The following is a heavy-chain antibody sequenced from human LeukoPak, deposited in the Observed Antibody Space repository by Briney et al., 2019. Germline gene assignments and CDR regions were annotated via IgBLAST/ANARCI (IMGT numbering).Heavy chain of an antibody. J-gene: IGHJ6*03. CDR1: GYTFTSYD. D-gene: IGHD3-10*01. CDR3: ARRPGITMVRGVIAQGDPYYYYYMDV. Sequence: GASVKVSCKASGYTFTSYDINWVRQATGQGLEWMGWMNPNSGNTGYAQKFQGRVTMTRNTSISTAYMELSSLRSEDTAVYYCARRPGITMVRGVIAQGDPYYYYYMDVWGKGTTVTVSS. CDR2: MNPNSGNT. V-gene: IGHV1-8*01.